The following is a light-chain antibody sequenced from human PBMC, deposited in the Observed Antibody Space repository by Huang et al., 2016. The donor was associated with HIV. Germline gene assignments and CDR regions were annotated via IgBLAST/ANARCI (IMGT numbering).Light chain of an antibody. V-gene: IGKV3-15*01. CDR3: QQYNNWPYT. J-gene: IGKJ2*01. Sequence: DTVMTQTPATLSVSPGGRATLSCRASQSVGSKLAWFQQKPGQAPRLLIHGASTRATGIPDRFSGSGSGTEFTLTISSLQSEDFAVYYCQQYNNWPYTFGQGTKLEIK. CDR1: QSVGSK. CDR2: GAS.